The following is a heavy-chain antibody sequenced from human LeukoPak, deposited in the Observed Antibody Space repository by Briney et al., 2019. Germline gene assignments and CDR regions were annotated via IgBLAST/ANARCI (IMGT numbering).Heavy chain of an antibody. CDR3: ARSPFDYGEGYYFDY. J-gene: IGHJ4*02. D-gene: IGHD4-17*01. CDR2: IYTSGST. Sequence: SQTLSLTCTVSGGSISSGSYYWSWIRQPAGKGLEWIGRIYTSGSTNYNPSLKSRVTISVDTSKNQFSLKLSSVTAADTAVYYCARSPFDYGEGYYFDYWGQGTLVTVSS. CDR1: GGSISSGSYY. V-gene: IGHV4-61*02.